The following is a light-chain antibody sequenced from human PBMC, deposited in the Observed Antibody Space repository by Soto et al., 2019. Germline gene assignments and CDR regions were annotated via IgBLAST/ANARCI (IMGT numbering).Light chain of an antibody. Sequence: EIVLTQSPATLSLSPGERATLSCRASQSVSSYLAWYQQKPGQAPRLLIYDASNRATGIPARFSGSGSGTDFALTLSSLEPEDFAFYDCQRRSHWTPRLTFGGGTKVEIK. J-gene: IGKJ4*01. CDR1: QSVSSY. CDR3: QRRSHWTPRLT. V-gene: IGKV3-11*01. CDR2: DAS.